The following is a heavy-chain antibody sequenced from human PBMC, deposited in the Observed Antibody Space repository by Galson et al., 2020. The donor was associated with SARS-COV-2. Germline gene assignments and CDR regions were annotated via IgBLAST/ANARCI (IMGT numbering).Heavy chain of an antibody. D-gene: IGHD3-10*01. J-gene: IGHJ4*02. V-gene: IGHV3-23*01. CDR1: GFTFSSYA. CDR3: AKDGHYFGSGSRSYFDY. CDR2: ISGNGGST. Sequence: GESLKISYAASGFTFSSYAMSWVRQAPGKGLEWVSTISGNGGSTYYADSVKGRFTISRDNSKNTLYLQMNSLRAEDTAIYFCAKDGHYFGSGSRSYFDYWGQGTLVTVS.